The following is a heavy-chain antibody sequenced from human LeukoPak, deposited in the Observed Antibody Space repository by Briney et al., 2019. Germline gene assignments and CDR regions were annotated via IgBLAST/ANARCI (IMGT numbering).Heavy chain of an antibody. V-gene: IGHV1-2*02. Sequence: ASVKVSCKASGYTFTGYYMHWVRQAPGQGLEWMGWINPNSGGTNYAQKFQGRVTMTRDTSISTAYMELSSLRSEDTAVYYCARADPESYFDYWGQGTLVTVSS. CDR3: ARADPESYFDY. CDR1: GYTFTGYY. J-gene: IGHJ4*02. CDR2: INPNSGGT.